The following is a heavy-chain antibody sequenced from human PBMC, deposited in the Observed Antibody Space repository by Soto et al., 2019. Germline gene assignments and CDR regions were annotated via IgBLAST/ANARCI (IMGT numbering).Heavy chain of an antibody. CDR3: ARVVLTITRGAFDA. V-gene: IGHV4-4*02. Sequence: QVQLQESGPGLVKPSGTLSLTCAVSGGSISSSHWWTWVRQSPGKGLEYIGEISHSGTSNSNPSLQSRVPPSADKSKNHFSLTLTSVTAADTAVYYCARVVLTITRGAFDAWGQGTLVIVSS. D-gene: IGHD3-9*01. J-gene: IGHJ3*01. CDR2: ISHSGTS. CDR1: GGSISSSHW.